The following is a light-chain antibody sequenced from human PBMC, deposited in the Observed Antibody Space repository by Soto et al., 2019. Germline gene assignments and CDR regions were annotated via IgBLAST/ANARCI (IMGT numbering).Light chain of an antibody. J-gene: IGKJ2*01. V-gene: IGKV1-27*01. CDR2: AAS. CDR1: QDISNY. CDR3: QQYNSAPNS. Sequence: DIQMTQSPSSLSASVGDRVTITCRASQDISNYLAWYQQKPGKVPKVLIYAASTLQTGVQPRFSGSGSVTVFTLTIDSRQSEDVATYYCQQYNSAPNSFGRGTRLEIK.